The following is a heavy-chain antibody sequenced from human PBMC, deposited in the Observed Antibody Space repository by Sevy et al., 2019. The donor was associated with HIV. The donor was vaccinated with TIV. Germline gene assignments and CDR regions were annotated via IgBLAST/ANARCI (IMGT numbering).Heavy chain of an antibody. CDR1: GYTFTGDY. Sequence: ASVKVSCKASGYTFTGDYLHWVRQAPGHGLEWMGRVFPNSGGTNYAQKFQGRVTMTRDTSISTAYMELSRLRSDDTAVHYCARDGGGGTTNSGMDVWGQGTTVTVSS. D-gene: IGHD1-7*01. CDR3: ARDGGGGTTNSGMDV. J-gene: IGHJ6*02. CDR2: VFPNSGGT. V-gene: IGHV1-2*06.